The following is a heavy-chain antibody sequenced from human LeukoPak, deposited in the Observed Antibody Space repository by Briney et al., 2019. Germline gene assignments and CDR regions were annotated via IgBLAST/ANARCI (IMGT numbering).Heavy chain of an antibody. J-gene: IGHJ4*02. CDR1: GYTFTTYG. D-gene: IGHD5-24*01. CDR3: ARALVDGYKELGY. Sequence: ASVKVSCKASGYTFTTYGITWVRQAPGQGLEWMGWISAYNGNTSYAQKLQGRVTMTTDTSTSTAYMELGSLRSDDTAAYYCARALVDGYKELGYWGQGTLVTVSS. CDR2: ISAYNGNT. V-gene: IGHV1-18*01.